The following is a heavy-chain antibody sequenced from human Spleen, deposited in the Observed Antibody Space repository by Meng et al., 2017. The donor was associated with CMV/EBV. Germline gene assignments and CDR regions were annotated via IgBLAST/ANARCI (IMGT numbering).Heavy chain of an antibody. V-gene: IGHV3-9*01. J-gene: IGHJ4*02. CDR2: INWKSDSL. CDR3: AKCSSTSCRYFDY. Sequence: GGSLRLSCAASGFSFDDYAMHWVRQAPGKGLEWVSRINWKSDSLAYADSVRGRFIISRDNAKSSLFLQMNSLKPEDTAFYYCAKCSSTSCRYFDYWGQGTLVTVSS. CDR1: GFSFDDYA. D-gene: IGHD2-2*01.